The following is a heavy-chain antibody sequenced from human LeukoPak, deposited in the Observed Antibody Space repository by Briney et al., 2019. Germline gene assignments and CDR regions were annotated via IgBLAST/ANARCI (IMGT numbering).Heavy chain of an antibody. Sequence: GGSLRLSCAASGFTFSSNEMNWVRQAPGKGLEWVSYISSSGSTIYYTDSVRGRFTISRDNAKNSLYLQMNSLRAEDTAVYYCARKKYYFDYWGQGTLVPVSS. CDR3: ARKKYYFDY. CDR2: ISSSGSTI. V-gene: IGHV3-48*03. J-gene: IGHJ4*02. CDR1: GFTFSSNE.